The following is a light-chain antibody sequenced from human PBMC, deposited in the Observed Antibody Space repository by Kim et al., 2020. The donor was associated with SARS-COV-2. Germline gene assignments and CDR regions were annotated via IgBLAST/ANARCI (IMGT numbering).Light chain of an antibody. CDR1: KLGEKY. CDR2: QDT. CDR3: RTWDSITVV. V-gene: IGLV3-1*01. Sequence: VSAGQTGGINCSGDKLGEKYACWSQQKPGQSPVLVIYQDTRRPSGIPECFSGYTSGNTATLIIGGTQAMDEADYYCRTWDSITVVFGGGTQLTVL. J-gene: IGLJ2*01.